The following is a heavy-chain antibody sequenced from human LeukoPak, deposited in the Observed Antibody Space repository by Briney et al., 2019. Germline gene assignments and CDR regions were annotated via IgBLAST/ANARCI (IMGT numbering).Heavy chain of an antibody. J-gene: IGHJ4*01. CDR1: GGSFSGYY. D-gene: IGHD2-8*01. V-gene: IGHV4-34*01. Sequence: SETLSLTCAVYGGSFSGYYWSWIRQPPGEGLEWIGEINHSGSTNYNPSLKSRVTISVDTSKNQFSLKLSSVTAADTAVYYCARHFVQQWCAKRASYFDDWGNGTPVTVSS. CDR3: ARHFVQQWCAKRASYFDD. CDR2: INHSGST.